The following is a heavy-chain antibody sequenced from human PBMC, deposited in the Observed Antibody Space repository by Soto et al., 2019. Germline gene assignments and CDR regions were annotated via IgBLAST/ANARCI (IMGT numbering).Heavy chain of an antibody. D-gene: IGHD2-2*01. J-gene: IGHJ6*02. V-gene: IGHV5-10-1*01. CDR3: AREKSQIVVVPAAYQDYYYYGMDV. CDR2: IDPSDSYT. CDR1: GYSFTSYW. Sequence: PEESLKISCKGSGYSFTSYWISWVRQMPGKGLEWMGRIDPSDSYTNYSPSFQGHVTISADKSISTAYLQWSSLKASDTAMYYCAREKSQIVVVPAAYQDYYYYGMDVWGQGTTVTVSS.